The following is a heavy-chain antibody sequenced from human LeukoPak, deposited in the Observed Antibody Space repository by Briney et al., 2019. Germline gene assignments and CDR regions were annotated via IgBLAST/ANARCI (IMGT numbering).Heavy chain of an antibody. CDR2: ISSSGSTT. CDR3: AKDAPIGYFYDSSGLDY. Sequence: PGGSLRLSCPASGFTFSSYEMNCVRQAPGEGLGWVSYISSSGSTTYYADSVKGRFTISRDNSKNTMYLQMNSLRAEDTAVYYCAKDAPIGYFYDSSGLDYWGQGTLVTVSS. CDR1: GFTFSSYE. D-gene: IGHD3-22*01. V-gene: IGHV3-48*03. J-gene: IGHJ4*02.